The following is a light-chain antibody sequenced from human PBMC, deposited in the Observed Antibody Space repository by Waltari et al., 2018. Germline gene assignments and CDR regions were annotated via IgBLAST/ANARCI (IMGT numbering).Light chain of an antibody. CDR2: WAS. CDR3: QQSYSTPLT. Sequence: DIVMTQSPDSLAVSLGERATINCKSSQSVLYSSDNRNYLAWYQQKPGQPPKLLIYWASTRESGFPGRFSGSGSGTDFTLTISSLQAEDVAVYYCQQSYSTPLTFGQGTKLEVK. CDR1: QSVLYSSDNRNY. J-gene: IGKJ2*01. V-gene: IGKV4-1*01.